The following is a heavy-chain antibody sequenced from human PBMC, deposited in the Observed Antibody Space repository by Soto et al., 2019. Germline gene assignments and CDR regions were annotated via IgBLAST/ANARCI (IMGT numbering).Heavy chain of an antibody. CDR3: AREWIQLGNWFDP. J-gene: IGHJ5*02. Sequence: SVKVSCTASGGTFSSYTISWVRQAPGQGLEWMGRIIPILGIANYAQKFQGRVTITADKSTSTAYMELSSLRSEDTAVYYCAREWIQLGNWFDPWGQGTLVTVSS. CDR2: IIPILGIA. CDR1: GGTFSSYT. D-gene: IGHD5-18*01. V-gene: IGHV1-69*04.